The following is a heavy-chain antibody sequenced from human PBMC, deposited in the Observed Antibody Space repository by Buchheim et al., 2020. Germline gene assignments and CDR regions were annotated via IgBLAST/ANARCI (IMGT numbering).Heavy chain of an antibody. CDR3: AKGGYYDFWSGYYKYYFDY. J-gene: IGHJ4*02. CDR1: GFTFSSYA. Sequence: EVQLVESGGGLVQPGGSLRLSCAASGFTFSSYAMSWVRQAPGKGLEWVSAISGRGGSIYYAHSVKGRFTISRDNSKNTLYLQMNSLRAEDTAVYYRAKGGYYDFWSGYYKYYFDYWGQGTL. D-gene: IGHD3-3*01. V-gene: IGHV3-23*04. CDR2: ISGRGGSI.